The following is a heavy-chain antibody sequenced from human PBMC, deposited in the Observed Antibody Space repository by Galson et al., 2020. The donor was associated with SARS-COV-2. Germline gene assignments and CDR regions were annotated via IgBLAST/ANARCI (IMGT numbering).Heavy chain of an antibody. D-gene: IGHD3-22*01. CDR1: GFSVSTTNY. V-gene: IGHV4-38-2*02. CDR2: VYPSGTT. J-gene: IGHJ2*01. Sequence: SETLSLTCTVSGFSVSTTNYWGWVRQPPGRGMEWIGSVYPSGTTYYNTTLNSRVTISVDTSKNQSSLRLASVTAADTALYFCARQGVNMIVLVTVPGWYVDLWGRGTLVTVSS. CDR3: ARQGVNMIVLVTVPGWYVDL.